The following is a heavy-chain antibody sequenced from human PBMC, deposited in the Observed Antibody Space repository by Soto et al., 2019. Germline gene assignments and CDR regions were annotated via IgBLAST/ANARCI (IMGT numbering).Heavy chain of an antibody. J-gene: IGHJ4*02. CDR2: ISSSSDYI. CDR3: ARDGSGWYRDC. D-gene: IGHD6-19*01. V-gene: IGHV3-21*01. CDR1: GFTFSFSS. Sequence: GGSLRLSCTASGFTFSFSSMNWVRQAPGKGLEWVSSISSSSDYIYYADSVKGRFTVSRDNAKNALYLQMNSLRAEDTAVYYCARDGSGWYRDCWGQGTLVTVSS.